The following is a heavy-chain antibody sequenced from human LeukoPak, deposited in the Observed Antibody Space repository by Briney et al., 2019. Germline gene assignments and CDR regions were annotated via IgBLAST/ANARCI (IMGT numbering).Heavy chain of an antibody. Sequence: GGSLRLSCAASGFTVSSNYMSWVRQAPGKGLEWVSVIYSGGSTYYADSVKGRFTISRDNSKNTLYLQMNRLRAEDTAVYYCAREGNYYYDSSGYYDWGQGTLVTVSS. D-gene: IGHD3-22*01. CDR3: AREGNYYYDSSGYYD. V-gene: IGHV3-53*01. CDR2: IYSGGST. CDR1: GFTVSSNY. J-gene: IGHJ4*02.